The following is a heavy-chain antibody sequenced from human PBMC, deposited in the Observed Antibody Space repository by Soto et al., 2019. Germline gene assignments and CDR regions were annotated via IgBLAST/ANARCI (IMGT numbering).Heavy chain of an antibody. CDR3: AREYRYCSSTSCPAGFDYGMDV. J-gene: IGHJ6*02. V-gene: IGHV3-33*01. D-gene: IGHD2-2*01. CDR2: IWYDGSNK. Sequence: PVGSLRLSGAASGFTFSSYGMHWVRQAPGKGLEWVAVIWYDGSNKYYADSVKGRFTISRDNSKNTLYLQMNSLRAEDTAVYYCAREYRYCSSTSCPAGFDYGMDVWGQGTTVTVSS. CDR1: GFTFSSYG.